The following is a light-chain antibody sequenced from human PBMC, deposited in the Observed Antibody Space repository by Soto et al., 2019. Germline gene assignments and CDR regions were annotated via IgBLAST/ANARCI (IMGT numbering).Light chain of an antibody. Sequence: EIVMTQSPATLSVSPGERATLSCRASQSVSSNLAWYQQKPGQAPRLLIYGASTSSTGIPARFSGSGSGTEFTLTISSLQSEALAVYYCQQYNNWPLTFVGGTKVESK. CDR3: QQYNNWPLT. V-gene: IGKV3-15*01. CDR2: GAS. J-gene: IGKJ4*01. CDR1: QSVSSN.